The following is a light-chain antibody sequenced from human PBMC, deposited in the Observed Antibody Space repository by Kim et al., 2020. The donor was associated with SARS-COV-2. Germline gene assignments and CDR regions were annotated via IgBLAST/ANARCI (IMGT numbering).Light chain of an antibody. J-gene: IGLJ2*01. V-gene: IGLV2-23*02. CDR3: CSYASSNTLV. Sequence: QSALTQPASVSGSPGQSITIPCTGTSSDVGSYNLVSWYQQHPGKAPKLMICDVSKRPSGVSNRFSGSKSGNTASLTISGLQAEDEADYYCCSYASSNTLVFGGGTQLTVL. CDR2: DVS. CDR1: SSDVGSYNL.